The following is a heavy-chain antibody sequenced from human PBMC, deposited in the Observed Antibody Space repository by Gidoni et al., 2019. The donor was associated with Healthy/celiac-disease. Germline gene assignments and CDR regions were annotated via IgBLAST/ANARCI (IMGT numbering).Heavy chain of an antibody. CDR3: ARGSGQLRLYYYYMDV. V-gene: IGHV4-38-2*01. J-gene: IGHJ6*03. D-gene: IGHD3-10*01. CDR1: GYSISSGSY. Sequence: QVQLQESGPGLVKPSETLSLTCAVSGYSISSGSYWGWIRQPPGKGLEWIGSIYHSGSTYYNPSLKSRVTISVDTSKNQFSLKLSSVTAADTAVYYCARGSGQLRLYYYYMDVWGKGTTVTVSS. CDR2: IYHSGST.